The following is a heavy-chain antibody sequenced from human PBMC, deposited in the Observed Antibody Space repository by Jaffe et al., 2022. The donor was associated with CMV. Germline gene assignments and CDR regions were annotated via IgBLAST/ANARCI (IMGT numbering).Heavy chain of an antibody. CDR1: GFTFSSYE. D-gene: IGHD1-26*01. Sequence: EVQLVESGGGLVQPGGSLRLSCAASGFTFSSYEMNWVRQAPGKGLEWVSYISSSGSTIYYADSVKGRFTISRDNAKNSLYLQMNSLRAEDTAVYYCESHSAPEGRLKDAFDIWGQGTMVTVSS. CDR2: ISSSGSTI. J-gene: IGHJ3*02. CDR3: ESHSAPEGRLKDAFDI. V-gene: IGHV3-48*03.